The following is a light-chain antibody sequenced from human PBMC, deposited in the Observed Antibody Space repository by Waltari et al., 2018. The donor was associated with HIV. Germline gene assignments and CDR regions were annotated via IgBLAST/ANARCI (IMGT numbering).Light chain of an antibody. CDR1: RSDLGVYNP. V-gene: IGLV2-8*01. CDR3: SFYGGSNILV. J-gene: IGLJ2*01. Sequence: QSALTQPPSASGSPGQSVTISCTGARSDLGVYNPVSWYQQRPGKAPKVVISEVSKRSSGVPNRFSGSTSGNTASLTVSGLQADDEAEYFCSFYGGSNILVFGGGTKLTVL. CDR2: EVS.